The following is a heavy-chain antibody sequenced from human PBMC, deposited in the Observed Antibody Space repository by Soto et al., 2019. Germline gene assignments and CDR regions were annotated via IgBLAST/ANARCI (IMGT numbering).Heavy chain of an antibody. V-gene: IGHV1-3*01. CDR3: ARHRYCSGGSCYVLDP. D-gene: IGHD2-15*01. Sequence: ASVKVSCKASGYTFTSYAMHWVRQAPGQRLEWMGWINAGNGNTKYSQEFQGRVTITRDTSASTAYMELSSLRSEDTAVYYCARHRYCSGGSCYVLDPWGQGTLVTVSS. CDR2: INAGNGNT. J-gene: IGHJ5*02. CDR1: GYTFTSYA.